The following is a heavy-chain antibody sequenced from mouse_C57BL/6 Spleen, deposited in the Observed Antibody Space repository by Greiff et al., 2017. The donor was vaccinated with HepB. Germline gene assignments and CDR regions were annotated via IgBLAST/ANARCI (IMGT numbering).Heavy chain of an antibody. D-gene: IGHD1-1*01. CDR3: ARKKDYYGSSWDFDY. CDR1: GYTFTSYW. CDR2: IYPSDSET. Sequence: QVQLQQPGAELVRPGSSVKLSCKASGYTFTSYWMDWVKQRPGQGLEWIGNIYPSDSETHYNQKFKDKATLTVDKSSSTAYMQLSSLTSEDSAVYYCARKKDYYGSSWDFDYWGQGTTLTVSS. J-gene: IGHJ2*01. V-gene: IGHV1-61*01.